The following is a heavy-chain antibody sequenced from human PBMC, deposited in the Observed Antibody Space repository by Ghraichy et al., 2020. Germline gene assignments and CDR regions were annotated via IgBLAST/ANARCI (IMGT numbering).Heavy chain of an antibody. J-gene: IGHJ4*02. CDR1: GFTFGDYG. Sequence: GGSLRLSCTASGFTFGDYGMSWIRQAPGKGLEWVAFIRSRIYGGTTEYAASVKDRFTISRDDSKSIAYLQMNGLKTEDTAVYYCVREAPAGGSYYDYWGQGTLVTVSS. CDR2: IRSRIYGGTT. D-gene: IGHD1-26*01. CDR3: VREAPAGGSYYDY. V-gene: IGHV3-49*03.